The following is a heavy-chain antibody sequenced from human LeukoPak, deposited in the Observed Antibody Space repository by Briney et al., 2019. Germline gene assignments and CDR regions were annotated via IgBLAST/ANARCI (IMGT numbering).Heavy chain of an antibody. D-gene: IGHD1-20*01. J-gene: IGHJ4*02. CDR1: GFTFSSYW. CDR3: AKGRAYNWNAEYDN. CDR2: INSDGSST. V-gene: IGHV3-74*01. Sequence: GGSLRLSCAASGFTFSSYWMHWVRQAPGKGLVWVSRINSDGSSTSYADSVKGRFTISRDNAKNSLYLQMNSLRAEDTALYYCAKGRAYNWNAEYDNWGQGTLVTVSS.